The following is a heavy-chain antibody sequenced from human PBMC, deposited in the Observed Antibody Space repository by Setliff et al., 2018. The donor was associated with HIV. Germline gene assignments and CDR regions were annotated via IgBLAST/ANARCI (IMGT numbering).Heavy chain of an antibody. CDR2: IYTSGST. Sequence: SETLSLTCTVSGGSMSSYYWSWIRQPAGKGLEWIGHIYTSGSTNYNPSVKSRVTMSVDASKNLVSLKLSSVTAADTAVYYCAGEAWTSYRSSSGYYYYYMDVWGKGTTVTVSS. J-gene: IGHJ6*03. D-gene: IGHD6-6*01. CDR3: AGEAWTSYRSSSGYYYYYMDV. V-gene: IGHV4-4*07. CDR1: GGSMSSYY.